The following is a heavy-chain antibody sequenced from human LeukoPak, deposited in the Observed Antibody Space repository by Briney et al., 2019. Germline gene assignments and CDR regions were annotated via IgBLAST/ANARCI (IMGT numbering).Heavy chain of an antibody. CDR2: INPNSGGT. Sequence: ASVKVSCKASGYTLTGFYMHWVRQAPGQGLEWMGWINPNSGGTNYAQKFQGRVTMTRDTSISTAYMELSRLRSDDTAVYYCARGLDYVLSYGMDVWGQGTTVTVSS. J-gene: IGHJ6*02. V-gene: IGHV1-2*02. D-gene: IGHD4-17*01. CDR1: GYTLTGFY. CDR3: ARGLDYVLSYGMDV.